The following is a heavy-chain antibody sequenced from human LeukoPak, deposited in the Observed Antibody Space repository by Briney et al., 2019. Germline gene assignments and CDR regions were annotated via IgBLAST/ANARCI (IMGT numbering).Heavy chain of an antibody. Sequence: ASVKVSCKASGYTFTGYYMHWVRQAPGQGLEWMGWINPNSGGTNYAQKFQGRVTMTRDTSISRAYMELSRLRSDDTAVYYCARGDYGDYYFDYWGQGTLVTVSS. D-gene: IGHD4-17*01. CDR1: GYTFTGYY. CDR2: INPNSGGT. CDR3: ARGDYGDYYFDY. J-gene: IGHJ4*02. V-gene: IGHV1-2*02.